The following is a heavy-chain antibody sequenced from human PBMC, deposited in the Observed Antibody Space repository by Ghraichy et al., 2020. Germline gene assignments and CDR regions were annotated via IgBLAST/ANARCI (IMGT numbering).Heavy chain of an antibody. D-gene: IGHD3-22*01. CDR2: ISGSGGST. CDR3: AKDDEPDITMIVVVISRAGPAAFDI. V-gene: IGHV3-23*01. Sequence: GGSLRLSCAASGFTFSSYAMSWVRQAPGKGLEWVSAISGSGGSTYYADSVKGRFTISRDNSKNTLYLQMNSLRAEDTAVYYCAKDDEPDITMIVVVISRAGPAAFDIWGQGTMVTVSS. J-gene: IGHJ3*02. CDR1: GFTFSSYA.